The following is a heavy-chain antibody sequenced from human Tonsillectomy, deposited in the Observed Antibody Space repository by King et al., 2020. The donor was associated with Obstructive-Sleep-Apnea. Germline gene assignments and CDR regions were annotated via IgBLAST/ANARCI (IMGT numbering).Heavy chain of an antibody. D-gene: IGHD4-17*01. J-gene: IGHJ4*02. CDR3: ATPIYGDYGAPFDY. Sequence: VQLVQSGAEVKKPGASVKVSCKVSGYTLTELSMHWVRQAPGKGLEWMGGFDPEDGETIYAQKFQGRVTMTEETSTDTAYMELSSLGSEDTAVYYCATPIYGDYGAPFDYWGQGTLVTVSS. CDR1: GYTLTELS. CDR2: FDPEDGET. V-gene: IGHV1-24*01.